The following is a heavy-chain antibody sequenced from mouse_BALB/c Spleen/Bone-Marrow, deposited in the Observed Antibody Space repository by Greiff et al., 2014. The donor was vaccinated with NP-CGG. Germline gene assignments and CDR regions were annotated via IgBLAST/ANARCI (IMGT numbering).Heavy chain of an antibody. CDR2: IDPANGNT. Sequence: VQLQQSGAELVKPGASVKLSCTASGFNIKDTYMHWVKQRPEQGLEWIGRIDPANGNTKYDPKFQGKATITADTSSNTAYLQLNSLTSEDTAVYYCAQGYDWAMDYWDQRTSVTVSS. D-gene: IGHD2-14*01. V-gene: IGHV14-3*02. CDR3: AQGYDWAMDY. J-gene: IGHJ4*01. CDR1: GFNIKDTY.